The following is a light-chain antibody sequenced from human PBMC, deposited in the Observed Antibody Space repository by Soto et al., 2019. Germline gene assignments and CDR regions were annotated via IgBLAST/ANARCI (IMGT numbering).Light chain of an antibody. V-gene: IGLV2-14*01. CDR2: DVS. CDR3: SSYTSSSTLV. CDR1: SSDVGGYNY. J-gene: IGLJ2*01. Sequence: QSALTQPASVSGSPGQSITISCTGTSSDVGGYNYVSWYKQHPGKAPKLMIYDVSNRPSGVSNRFSGSKSGNTASLTISGPQAEDEANYFCSSYTSSSTLVFGEGTKGTVL.